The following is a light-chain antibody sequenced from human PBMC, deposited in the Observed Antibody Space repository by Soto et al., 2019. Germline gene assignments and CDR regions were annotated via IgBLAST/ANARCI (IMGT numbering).Light chain of an antibody. V-gene: IGKV4-1*01. CDR1: QSVLYSSNNKNH. CDR2: WAS. Sequence: DIVMTQSPDSLAVSLGERATINCKSSQSVLYSSNNKNHLAWYQQKAGQPPKLLVYWASTRESGVPDRFSGSGSGTDFTLTISSLQAEDFASYYCQQLYTYPLTFGGGTKVEI. CDR3: QQLYTYPLT. J-gene: IGKJ4*01.